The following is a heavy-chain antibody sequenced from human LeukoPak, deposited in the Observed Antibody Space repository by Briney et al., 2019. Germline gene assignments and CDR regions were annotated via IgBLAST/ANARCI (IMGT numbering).Heavy chain of an antibody. CDR3: ARTSWGDYELSPLYYFDY. D-gene: IGHD4-17*01. CDR2: IYYSGST. CDR1: GGSISSSSYY. Sequence: SETLSLTCTVSGGSISSSSYYWGWIRQPPGKGLEWIGSIYYSGSTYYNPSLKSRVTISVDTSKNQFSLKLSSVTAADTAVYYCARTSWGDYELSPLYYFDYWGQGTLVTVSS. V-gene: IGHV4-39*01. J-gene: IGHJ4*02.